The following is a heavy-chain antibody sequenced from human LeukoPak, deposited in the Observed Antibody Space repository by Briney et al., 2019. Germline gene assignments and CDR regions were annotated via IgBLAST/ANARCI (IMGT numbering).Heavy chain of an antibody. V-gene: IGHV3-30*03. CDR2: TSYDGGQN. J-gene: IGHJ4*02. Sequence: PGRSLRLSCAASGFTFSNYGMHWVRQAPGKGLEWVAITSYDGGQNSYADFVKGRSTISRDNSKNTLYLQLNSLRPEDTGVYYCATDQVAAGDYWGQGTLVTVSS. CDR1: GFTFSNYG. D-gene: IGHD6-13*01. CDR3: ATDQVAAGDY.